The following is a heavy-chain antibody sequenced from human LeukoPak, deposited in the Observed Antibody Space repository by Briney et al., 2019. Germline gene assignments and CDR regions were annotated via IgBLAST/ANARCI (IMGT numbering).Heavy chain of an antibody. V-gene: IGHV3-48*01. D-gene: IGHD2-2*01. Sequence: GGSLRLSCTASGFTFSSYSMSWVRQAPGKGLEWVSYISSSSSTIYYADSVKGRFTISRDNAKNSLYLQMNSLRAEDTAVYYCARSCSSTTCYSYYYYYMDVWGKGTTVTVSS. CDR2: ISSSSSTI. CDR1: GFTFSSYS. CDR3: ARSCSSTTCYSYYYYYMDV. J-gene: IGHJ6*03.